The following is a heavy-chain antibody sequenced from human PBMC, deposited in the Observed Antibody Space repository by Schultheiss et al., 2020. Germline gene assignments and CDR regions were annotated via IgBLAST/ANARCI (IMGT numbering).Heavy chain of an antibody. V-gene: IGHV4-39*01. Sequence: SETLSLTCTVSGGSISSSSYYWGWIRQPPEKGLEWIGYIYYSGSTYYNPSLKSRLTISVDTSKNQFSLKLSSVTAADTAVYYCARLSGTYGSDCDYWGQGTLVTVSS. D-gene: IGHD1-26*01. CDR3: ARLSGTYGSDCDY. J-gene: IGHJ4*02. CDR1: GGSISSSSYY. CDR2: IYYSGST.